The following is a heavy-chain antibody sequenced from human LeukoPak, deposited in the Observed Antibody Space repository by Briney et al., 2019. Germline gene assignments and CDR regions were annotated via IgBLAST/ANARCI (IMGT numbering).Heavy chain of an antibody. D-gene: IGHD1-26*01. CDR3: ARDKGSGSYFGNFGMDL. CDR1: GGSLNNYY. CDR2: MYSNVLT. Sequence: PSEALSLTCTVSGGSLNNYYWAWIRQPPGRGRQGIGHMYSNVLTKSNPSFRSRVSMSIDTSKRQFSLKLSSVSAADTAVYYCARDKGSGSYFGNFGMDLWGQGTPVTVSS. V-gene: IGHV4-59*12. J-gene: IGHJ6*02.